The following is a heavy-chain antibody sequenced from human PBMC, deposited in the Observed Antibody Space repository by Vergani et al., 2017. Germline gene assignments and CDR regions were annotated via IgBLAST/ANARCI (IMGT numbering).Heavy chain of an antibody. V-gene: IGHV3-23*01. Sequence: EVQLLESGGGLVQPGGSLRLSCAASGFTFSSYAMSWVRQAPGKGLGWVSAISGSGGSTYYADSVKGRFTISRDNSKNTLYLQMNSLRAEDTAVYYCAKGGNYDILTGYYPGMVDYWGQGTLITVSS. CDR3: AKGGNYDILTGYYPGMVDY. CDR1: GFTFSSYA. D-gene: IGHD3-9*01. J-gene: IGHJ4*02. CDR2: ISGSGGST.